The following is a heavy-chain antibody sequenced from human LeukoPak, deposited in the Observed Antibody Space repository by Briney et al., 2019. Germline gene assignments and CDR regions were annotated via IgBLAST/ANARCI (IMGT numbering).Heavy chain of an antibody. J-gene: IGHJ5*02. CDR1: GGSISSGGYY. CDR3: ARDRSQERYYYDSSGSSQFDP. Sequence: SQTLSLTCTVSGGSISSGGYYWSWIRQPPGKGLEWIGYIYHSGSTYYNPSLKSRVTISVDTSKNQFSLKLSSVTAADTAVYYCARDRSQERYYYDSSGSSQFDPWGQGTLVTVSS. V-gene: IGHV4-30-2*05. CDR2: IYHSGST. D-gene: IGHD3-22*01.